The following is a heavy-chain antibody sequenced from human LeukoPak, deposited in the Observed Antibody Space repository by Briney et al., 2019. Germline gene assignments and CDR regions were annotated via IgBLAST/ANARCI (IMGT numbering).Heavy chain of an antibody. CDR3: ARIGYYYDSSGYYYFGWFDP. D-gene: IGHD3-22*01. V-gene: IGHV1-18*01. J-gene: IGHJ5*02. CDR2: ISAYNGNT. Sequence: ASVKVSCKASGYTFTSYGISWVRQAPGQGLEWMGWISAYNGNTNYAQKLQGRVTMTTDTSTSTAYMELRSLRSDDTAVYYCARIGYYYDSSGYYYFGWFDPWGQGTLVTVSS. CDR1: GYTFTSYG.